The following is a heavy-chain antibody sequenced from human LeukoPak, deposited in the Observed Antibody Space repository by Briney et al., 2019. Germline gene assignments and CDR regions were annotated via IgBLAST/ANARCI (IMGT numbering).Heavy chain of an antibody. Sequence: PSETLSLTCTVSGGSISSGGYYWSWIRQHPGKGLEWIGYIYYSGSTYYNPSLKSRVTISVDTSKNQFSLKLSSVTAADTAVYYCARYDYGDPGLDYWGQGALVTVSS. CDR3: ARYDYGDPGLDY. J-gene: IGHJ4*02. CDR2: IYYSGST. CDR1: GGSISSGGYY. D-gene: IGHD4-17*01. V-gene: IGHV4-30-4*08.